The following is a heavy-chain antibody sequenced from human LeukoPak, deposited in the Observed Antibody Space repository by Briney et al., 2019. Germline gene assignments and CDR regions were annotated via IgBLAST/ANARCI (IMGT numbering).Heavy chain of an antibody. J-gene: IGHJ4*02. D-gene: IGHD3/OR15-3a*01. V-gene: IGHV4-59*01. CDR1: GGPISSYY. CDR3: ARAGLGQGAY. CDR2: IHYSGST. Sequence: SETLSLTCTVSGGPISSYYWSWIRQPPGKGPEWIGSIHYSGSTYYNPSLKSRGSISVDTSKNQFSLKLTSVTAADTAVYYCARAGLGQGAYWGQGTLVTVS.